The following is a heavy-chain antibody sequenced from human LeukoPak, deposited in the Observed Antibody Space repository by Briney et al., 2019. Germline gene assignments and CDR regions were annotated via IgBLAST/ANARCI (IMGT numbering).Heavy chain of an antibody. CDR2: INPNSGGT. D-gene: IGHD4-17*01. CDR1: GYTFTGYY. CDR3: ARDLGTVTTSYYYYMDV. V-gene: IGHV1-2*02. J-gene: IGHJ6*03. Sequence: GASVKVSCKASGYTFTGYYMHWVRQAPGQGLEWMGWINPNSGGTNYAQKFQGRVTMTRDTSISTAYMEPSRLRSDDTAVYYCARDLGTVTTSYYYYMDVWGKGTTVTVSS.